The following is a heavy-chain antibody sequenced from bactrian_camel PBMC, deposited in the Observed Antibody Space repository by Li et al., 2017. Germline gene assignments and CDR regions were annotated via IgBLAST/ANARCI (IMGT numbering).Heavy chain of an antibody. D-gene: IGHD6*01. V-gene: IGHV3S53*01. CDR2: IGMGSSA. J-gene: IGHJ6*01. CDR1: GVIAGIYC. CDR3: ATQVERSWTDFGY. Sequence: HVQLVESGGGSVEAGGSLRLSCAMTGVSGVIAGIYCMGWFRQRPGQQREEVATIGMGSSARVFMGGRFTISRDNSKNTVALQMNSLKSEDTALYYCATQVERSWTDFGYWGQGTQVTVS.